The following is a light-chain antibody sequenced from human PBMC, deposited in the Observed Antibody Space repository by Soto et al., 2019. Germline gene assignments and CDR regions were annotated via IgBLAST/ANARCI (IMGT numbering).Light chain of an antibody. V-gene: IGLV3-21*04. J-gene: IGLJ2*01. CDR2: YDS. Sequence: SYELTQPPSVSVAPGKTARITCGGNNIGSKSVHWYQQKPGQSPVLVIYYDSDRPSGIPERFSGSHSGNTATLTISRVEAGDEADYCCQVWDSSSDHANVVFGGGTKLTVL. CDR1: NIGSKS. CDR3: QVWDSSSDHANVV.